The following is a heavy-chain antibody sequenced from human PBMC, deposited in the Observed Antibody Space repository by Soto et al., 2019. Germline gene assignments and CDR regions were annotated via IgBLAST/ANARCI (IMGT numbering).Heavy chain of an antibody. V-gene: IGHV3-21*01. CDR1: GFTFSSYS. Sequence: GGSLRLSCAASGFTFSSYSMNWVRQAPGKGLEWVSSISSSSSYIYYADSVKGRFTISRDNAKNSLYLQMNSLRAEDTAVYYCARASSGLYKGHYYYYMDVWGKGTTVTVSS. CDR2: ISSSSSYI. J-gene: IGHJ6*03. CDR3: ARASSGLYKGHYYYYMDV. D-gene: IGHD6-19*01.